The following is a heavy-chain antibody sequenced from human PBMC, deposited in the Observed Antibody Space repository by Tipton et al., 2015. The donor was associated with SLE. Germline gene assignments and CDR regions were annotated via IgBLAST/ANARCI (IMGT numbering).Heavy chain of an antibody. CDR1: GGSISSYY. D-gene: IGHD3-16*01. V-gene: IGHV4-59*08. J-gene: IGHJ4*02. Sequence: TLSLTCTVSGGSISSYYWSWIRQPPGKGLEWIGYIHYSGSTNYNPSLKSRVTISVDTSKNQFSLKLSSVTAAGTAVYYCARQDTDGGHDCWGQGTVVTGSS. CDR2: IHYSGST. CDR3: ARQDTDGGHDC.